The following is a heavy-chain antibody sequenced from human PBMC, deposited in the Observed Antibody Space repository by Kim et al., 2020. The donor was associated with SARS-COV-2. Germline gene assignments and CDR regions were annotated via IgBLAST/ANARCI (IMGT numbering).Heavy chain of an antibody. J-gene: IGHJ2*01. CDR3: ARSIPFWYFDL. CDR1: GFNFGTFA. Sequence: GGSLRLSCAASGFNFGTFAMNWVRQAPGKGLEWVSSISASDDSANYADSVRGRFTISRDNSKNTLYLLMNSLRAEDTAIFYCARSIPFWYFDLWGRGTLVTVSS. V-gene: IGHV3-23*01. CDR2: ISASDDSA. D-gene: IGHD2-2*02.